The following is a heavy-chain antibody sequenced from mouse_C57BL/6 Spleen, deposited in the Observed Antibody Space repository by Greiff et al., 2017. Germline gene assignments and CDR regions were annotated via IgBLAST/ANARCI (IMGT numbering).Heavy chain of an antibody. CDR1: GYTFTSYW. V-gene: IGHV1-69*01. J-gene: IGHJ4*01. CDR3: ARSHYYGSSSYAMDY. CDR2: IDPSDSYT. Sequence: QVQLQQPGAELVMPGASVKLSCKASGYTFTSYWMHWVKQRPGQGLVWIGEIDPSDSYTNYNQKFKGKSTLTVAKSSSTAYMQLSSLTSEDSAVYYCARSHYYGSSSYAMDYWGQGTSVTVSS. D-gene: IGHD1-1*01.